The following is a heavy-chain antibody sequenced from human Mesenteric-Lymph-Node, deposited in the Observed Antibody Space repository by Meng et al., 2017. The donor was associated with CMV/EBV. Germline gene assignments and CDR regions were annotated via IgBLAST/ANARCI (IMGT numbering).Heavy chain of an antibody. D-gene: IGHD2-2*01. J-gene: IGHJ5*02. CDR1: GFTVSSNE. CDR2: ITSSSETI. CDR3: ARDLQLST. V-gene: IGHV3-48*04. Sequence: GESLKISCAASGFTVSSNEMSWVRQAPGKGLEWVSSITSSSETIYYADSVKGRFTILRDNAKNSLHLQMNSLRADDTAVYYCARDLQLSTWGQGTLVTVSS.